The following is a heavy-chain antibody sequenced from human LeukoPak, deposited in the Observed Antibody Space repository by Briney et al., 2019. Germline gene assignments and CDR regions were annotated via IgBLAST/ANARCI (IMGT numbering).Heavy chain of an antibody. Sequence: SETLSLTCAVYGGSFSGYYWSWIRQPPGKGLEWIGEINHSGSTNYNPSLKSRVTISVDTSKNRFSLKLSSVTAADTAVYYCARDLGYWGQGTLVTVSS. V-gene: IGHV4-34*01. CDR3: ARDLGY. CDR1: GGSFSGYY. CDR2: INHSGST. J-gene: IGHJ4*02.